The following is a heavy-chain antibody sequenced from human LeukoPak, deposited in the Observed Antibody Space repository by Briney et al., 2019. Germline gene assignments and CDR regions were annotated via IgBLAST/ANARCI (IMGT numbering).Heavy chain of an antibody. CDR3: ARVGGYSSSLKNNFDY. Sequence: ASVKVSCKASGYTFTSYYMHWVRQAPGQGLEWMGIINPSGGSTSYAQKFQGRVTMTRDTSTSTVYMELSSLRSEDTAVYYCARVGGYSSSLKNNFDYWGQGTLVTVSS. J-gene: IGHJ4*02. V-gene: IGHV1-46*01. CDR1: GYTFTSYY. D-gene: IGHD6-6*01. CDR2: INPSGGST.